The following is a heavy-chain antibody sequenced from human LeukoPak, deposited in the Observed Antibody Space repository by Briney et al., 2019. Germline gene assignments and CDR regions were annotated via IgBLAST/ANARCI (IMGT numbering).Heavy chain of an antibody. V-gene: IGHV7-4-1*02. CDR1: GYTFTSYA. CDR2: INTNTGDP. CDR3: ARDWWVYSSSGYELDI. Sequence: ASVRVSSKPSGYTFTSYAMNWVRQAPGQGVEWRGWINTNTGDPTYAQGFTGRFLFSLDTSVSTAYLQISSLKAEDTAVYYGARDWWVYSSSGYELDIWGQGTMVTVSS. D-gene: IGHD6-13*01. J-gene: IGHJ3*02.